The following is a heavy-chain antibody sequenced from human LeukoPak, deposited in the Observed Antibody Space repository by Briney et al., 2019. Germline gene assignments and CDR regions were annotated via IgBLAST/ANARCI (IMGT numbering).Heavy chain of an antibody. Sequence: PGGSLRLSCGASGFTFSSYAMHWVRQAPGKGLEWVAVISFDGSNKYYADSVKGRFTISRDNSKNTLYLQMNSLRAEDTAVYYCARAGPSSSWHQFDYWGQGTLVTVSS. D-gene: IGHD6-13*01. V-gene: IGHV3-30*14. CDR1: GFTFSSYA. CDR2: ISFDGSNK. CDR3: ARAGPSSSWHQFDY. J-gene: IGHJ4*02.